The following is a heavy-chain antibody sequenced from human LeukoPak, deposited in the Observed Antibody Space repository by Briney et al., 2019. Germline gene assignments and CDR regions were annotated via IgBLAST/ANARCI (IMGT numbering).Heavy chain of an antibody. J-gene: IGHJ4*02. Sequence: GGSLRLSCAASGFTFSSYAMSWVRQAPGKGLERVSAISGSGGSTYYADSVKGRFTISRDNSKNTLYLQMNSLRAEDTAVYYCAKLLVGATTFDYWGQGTLVTVSS. CDR3: AKLLVGATTFDY. V-gene: IGHV3-23*01. CDR1: GFTFSSYA. CDR2: ISGSGGST. D-gene: IGHD1-26*01.